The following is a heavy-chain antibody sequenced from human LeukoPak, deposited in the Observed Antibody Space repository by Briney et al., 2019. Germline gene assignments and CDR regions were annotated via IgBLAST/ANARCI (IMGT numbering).Heavy chain of an antibody. CDR2: IYYSGST. D-gene: IGHD4-17*01. CDR1: GGSLSSYY. V-gene: IGHV4-59*01. Sequence: SETLSLTCTVSGGSLSSYYWSWVRQPPGKGLEWIGYIYYSGSTNYNPSLTSRVTIPVDTSKTQSSLKLSSVTAADTAVYYCATTTVTTAIIDYWGQGTLVTVSS. J-gene: IGHJ4*02. CDR3: ATTTVTTAIIDY.